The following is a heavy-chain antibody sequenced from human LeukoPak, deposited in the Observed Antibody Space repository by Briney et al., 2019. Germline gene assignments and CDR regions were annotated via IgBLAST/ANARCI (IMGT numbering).Heavy chain of an antibody. CDR3: AKEGRSLQTY. J-gene: IGHJ4*02. V-gene: IGHV3-7*03. CDR2: IKEDGTET. D-gene: IGHD5-24*01. Sequence: PGGSLRLSCAASGFMFSSNWMIWVRLAPGKGLEWVANIKEDGTETYYVDSVKGRFTISRDNAKNSLYLQMNSLRVEDTAVYYCAKEGRSLQTYWGQGTLVTVSS. CDR1: GFMFSSNW.